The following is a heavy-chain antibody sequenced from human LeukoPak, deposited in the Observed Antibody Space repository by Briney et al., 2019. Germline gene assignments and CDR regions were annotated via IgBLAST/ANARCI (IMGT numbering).Heavy chain of an antibody. CDR2: INPNSGGT. CDR1: GYTFTGYY. J-gene: IGHJ4*02. V-gene: IGHV1-2*02. CDR3: ARGNSRWFGELLYTL. D-gene: IGHD3-10*01. Sequence: GASVKVSCKASGYTFTGYYMHWVRQAPGQGLEWMGWINPNSGGTNYAQKFQGRVTMTRDTSISTAYMELSSLRSEDSAVYYCARGNSRWFGELLYTLWGQGTLVTVSS.